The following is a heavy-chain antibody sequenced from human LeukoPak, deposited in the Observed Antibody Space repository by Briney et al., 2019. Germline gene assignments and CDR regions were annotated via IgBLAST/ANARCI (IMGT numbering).Heavy chain of an antibody. J-gene: IGHJ4*02. CDR1: GYTFTSYY. V-gene: IGHV1-46*01. D-gene: IGHD3-3*01. CDR2: INPSGGST. CDR3: ARDGVTIFGVPIRGDY. Sequence: ASVKVSCKASGYTFTSYYMHWVRQAPGQGLEWMGIINPSGGSTSYAQKFQGRVTMTRDMFTSTVYMELSSLRSEDTAVYYCARDGVTIFGVPIRGDYWGQGTLVTVSS.